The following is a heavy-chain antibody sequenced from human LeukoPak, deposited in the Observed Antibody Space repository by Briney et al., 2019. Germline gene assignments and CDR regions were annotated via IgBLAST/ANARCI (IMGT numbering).Heavy chain of an antibody. CDR1: GFTVTTLA. V-gene: IGHV3-23*01. CDR3: AKGPTDSCWEKLHD. D-gene: IGHD1-26*01. CDR2: IGESDGRT. Sequence: GGSLRLSCAASGFTVTTLAMTWVRQAPGKGLEWVSVIGESDGRTYYADSVKGRFTISRDESKNTLYLQMNSLRAEDTAVYYCAKGPTDSCWEKLHDWGQGTLVTVSS. J-gene: IGHJ4*02.